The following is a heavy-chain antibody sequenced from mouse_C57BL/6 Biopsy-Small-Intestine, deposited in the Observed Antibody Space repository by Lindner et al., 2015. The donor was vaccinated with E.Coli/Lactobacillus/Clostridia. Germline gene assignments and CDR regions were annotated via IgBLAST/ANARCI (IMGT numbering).Heavy chain of an antibody. CDR1: GFSFNTYV. J-gene: IGHJ2*01. CDR3: VRSRDYFDF. V-gene: IGHV10-3*01. CDR2: IRSKNTNYAA. Sequence: VQLQESGGGLVQPEGSLKLSCAASGFSFNTYVTHWVRQAPGKGLEWVARIRSKNTNYAAYYADSVKDRFTISRDDAQSMLYLQMNNLKTEDTAIYYCVRSRDYFDFWGQGTTLTVSS.